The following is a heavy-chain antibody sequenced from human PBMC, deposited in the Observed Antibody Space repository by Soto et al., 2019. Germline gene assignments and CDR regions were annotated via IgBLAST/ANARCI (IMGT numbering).Heavy chain of an antibody. J-gene: IGHJ5*02. CDR3: ARGEWLGERRFDP. CDR1: GGSISSGGYY. CDR2: IYYSGST. Sequence: QVQLQESGPGLVKPSQTLSLTCTVSGGSISSGGYYWSWIRQHPGKGLEWIGYIYYSGSTYYNPSLKSRVTVSVDTSKNQFSLKLSSVTAADTAVYYCARGEWLGERRFDPGGQGTLVTVSS. V-gene: IGHV4-31*03. D-gene: IGHD3-16*01.